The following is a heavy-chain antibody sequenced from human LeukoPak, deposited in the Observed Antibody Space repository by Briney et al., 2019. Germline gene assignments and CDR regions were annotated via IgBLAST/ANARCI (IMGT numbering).Heavy chain of an antibody. CDR1: GFTFSSYA. J-gene: IGHJ5*02. CDR2: ISGSGGST. V-gene: IGHV3-23*01. D-gene: IGHD1-26*01. CDR3: AQRLGDTGEA. Sequence: GGSLRLSCAASGFTFSSYATSWVRQAPGKGLEWASAISGSGGSTYYADSVKGRFTISRDNSKNTLYLQMNSLRAEDTAVYYCAQRLGDTGEAWGQGTLVTVSS.